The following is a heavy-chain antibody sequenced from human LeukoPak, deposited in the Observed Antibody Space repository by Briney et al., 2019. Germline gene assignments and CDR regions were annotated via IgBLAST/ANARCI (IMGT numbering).Heavy chain of an antibody. D-gene: IGHD4-23*01. V-gene: IGHV3-7*04. J-gene: IGHJ4*02. CDR1: GFTFSSYW. CDR3: ARGLRWSARYFDY. CDR2: IKQDGSEK. Sequence: GGSLRLSCAASGFTFSSYWMSWVRQAPGKGLEWVANIKQDGSEKYYVDSAKGRFTISRDNAKNSLYLQMNSLRAEDTAVYYCARGLRWSARYFDYWGQGTLVTVSS.